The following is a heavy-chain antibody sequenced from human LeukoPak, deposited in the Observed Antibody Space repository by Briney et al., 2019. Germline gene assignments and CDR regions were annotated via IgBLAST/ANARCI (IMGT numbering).Heavy chain of an antibody. Sequence: GGSLRLSCAASGFTFSSYSMNWVRQAPGKGLEWVSSISSSSSYIYYADSVKGRFTISRDNAKNSLYLQMNSLRAEDTAVYYCARDIANHPFDYWGQGTLVTVSS. V-gene: IGHV3-21*01. CDR3: ARDIANHPFDY. D-gene: IGHD1-14*01. CDR1: GFTFSSYS. J-gene: IGHJ4*02. CDR2: ISSSSSYI.